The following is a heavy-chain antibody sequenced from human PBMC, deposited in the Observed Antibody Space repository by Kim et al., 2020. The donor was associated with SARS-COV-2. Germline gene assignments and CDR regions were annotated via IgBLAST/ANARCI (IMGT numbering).Heavy chain of an antibody. D-gene: IGHD3-10*01. CDR3: ARAAYYYGSGGDVDY. J-gene: IGHJ4*02. Sequence: ADSVKGRFTISRDKSKNTLELQMNSRGAEDTAVYYCARAAYYYGSGGDVDYWGQGTLVTVSS. V-gene: IGHV3-30*01.